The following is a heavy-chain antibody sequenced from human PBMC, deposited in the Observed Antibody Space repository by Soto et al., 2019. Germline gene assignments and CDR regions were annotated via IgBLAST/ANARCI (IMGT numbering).Heavy chain of an antibody. CDR1: GYSFTSYW. Sequence: PGESLKISCKGSGYSFTSYWIGWVRQMPGKGLEWMGIIYPGDSDTRYSPSFQGQVTISADKSISTAYLQWSSLKASDTAMYYCARHVGYSSPVGVYYYYMDVWCKGTTVTVSS. V-gene: IGHV5-51*01. CDR2: IYPGDSDT. CDR3: ARHVGYSSPVGVYYYYMDV. D-gene: IGHD4-4*01. J-gene: IGHJ6*03.